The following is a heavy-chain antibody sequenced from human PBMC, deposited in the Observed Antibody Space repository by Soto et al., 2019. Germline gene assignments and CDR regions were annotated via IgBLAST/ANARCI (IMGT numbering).Heavy chain of an antibody. D-gene: IGHD6-6*01. CDR1: VYIFTSYG. CDR3: ARGGAARPNWCDP. V-gene: IGHV1-18*04. CDR2: ISAYNGNT. Sequence: ASLKVSCKSSVYIFTSYGIICVRQAPGQGLEWMGWISAYNGNTNYAQKLQGRVTMTTDTSTSTAYMELRSLRSDDTAVYYCARGGAARPNWCDPWGQGTRVNFS. J-gene: IGHJ5*02.